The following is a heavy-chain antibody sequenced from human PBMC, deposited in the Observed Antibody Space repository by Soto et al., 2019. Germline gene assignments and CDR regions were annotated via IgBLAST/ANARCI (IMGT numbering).Heavy chain of an antibody. Sequence: PGESLKISCKGSGYSFTGYWIGWVRQMPGKGLEWMGIIYPGDSDTRYSPSFQGQVTISADKSISTAYLQWSSLKASDTAMYYCARLVAEYINYVHYYYYYVMDVWGQGTTVTVSS. J-gene: IGHJ6*02. D-gene: IGHD4-4*01. V-gene: IGHV5-51*01. CDR3: ARLVAEYINYVHYYYYYVMDV. CDR1: GYSFTGYW. CDR2: IYPGDSDT.